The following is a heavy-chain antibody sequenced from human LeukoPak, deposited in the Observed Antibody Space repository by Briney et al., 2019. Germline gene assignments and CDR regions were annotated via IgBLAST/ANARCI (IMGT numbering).Heavy chain of an antibody. D-gene: IGHD3-10*01. Sequence: SETLSLTCAVYGGSFSGYYWSWIRQPPGKGLEWIGYIYYSGSTNYNPSLKSRVTISVDTSKNQFSLKLSSVTAADTAVYYCARESGSGNMNWGQGTLVTVSS. CDR3: ARESGSGNMN. J-gene: IGHJ4*02. CDR1: GGSFSGYY. CDR2: IYYSGST. V-gene: IGHV4-59*01.